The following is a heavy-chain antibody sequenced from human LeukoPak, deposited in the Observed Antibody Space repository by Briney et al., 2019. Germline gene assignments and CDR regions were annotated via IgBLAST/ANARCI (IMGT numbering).Heavy chain of an antibody. CDR2: ISSSSSYI. V-gene: IGHV3-21*01. Sequence: GESLRLSCAASGFTFSSYSMNWVRQAPGKGLEWVSSISSSSSYIYYADSVKGRFTISRDNAKNSLYLQMNSLRAEDTAVYYCARGVFAYCGGDCYPDYWGQGTLVTVSS. J-gene: IGHJ4*02. D-gene: IGHD2-21*02. CDR3: ARGVFAYCGGDCYPDY. CDR1: GFTFSSYS.